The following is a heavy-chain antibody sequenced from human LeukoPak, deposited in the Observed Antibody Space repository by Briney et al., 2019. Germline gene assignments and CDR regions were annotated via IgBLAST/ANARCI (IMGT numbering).Heavy chain of an antibody. Sequence: GGSLRLSCAASGFTFSSYSMNWVRQAPGKGLEWVSSISSISSYIYYADSVKGRFTISRDNSKNTLHLLMNNLRVEDTAIYHCAKIPQVGTVTVPNFDHWGHGTLVTVS. CDR3: AKIPQVGTVTVPNFDH. J-gene: IGHJ4*01. CDR1: GFTFSSYS. V-gene: IGHV3-21*04. D-gene: IGHD3/OR15-3a*01. CDR2: ISSISSYI.